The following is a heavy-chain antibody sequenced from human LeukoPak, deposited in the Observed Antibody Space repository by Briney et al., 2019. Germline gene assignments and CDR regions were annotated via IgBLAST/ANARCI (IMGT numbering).Heavy chain of an antibody. Sequence: SETLSLTCTVSGGSISSYYWSWIRQPPGKGLEWIGYIYYSGSTNYNPSLKSRVTISVDTSKNQFSLKLSSVTAADTAVYYCARVLLIVVVPAAAPFDPWGQGTLVTVSS. D-gene: IGHD2-2*01. V-gene: IGHV4-59*08. CDR2: IYYSGST. CDR1: GGSISSYY. J-gene: IGHJ5*02. CDR3: ARVLLIVVVPAAAPFDP.